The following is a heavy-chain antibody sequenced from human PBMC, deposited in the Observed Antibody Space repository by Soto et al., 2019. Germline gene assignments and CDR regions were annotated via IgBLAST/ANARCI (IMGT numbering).Heavy chain of an antibody. J-gene: IGHJ4*02. V-gene: IGHV3-30*03. CDR2: ISYDGSDK. D-gene: IGHD3-10*01. Sequence: QVQLVESGGGVVQPGRSLRLSCAGSGFPFTSSGMHWGREGPDKGLEWVAVISYDGSDKYYADSGRCRFTISRDNSKNMLYLHMNSLRTEDTALYYCVGGQYYFDYLGQGPLVIVSS. CDR1: GFPFTSSG. CDR3: VGGQYYFDY.